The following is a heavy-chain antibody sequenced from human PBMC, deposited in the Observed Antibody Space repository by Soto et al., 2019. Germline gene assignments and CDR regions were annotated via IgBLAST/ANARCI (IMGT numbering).Heavy chain of an antibody. J-gene: IGHJ4*02. D-gene: IGHD2-21*02. CDR3: ASQRYCDDDCYLFDY. CDR2: VHDSWGS. CDR1: GGSISSYY. V-gene: IGHV4-59*12. Sequence: SENLSLTCTVSGGSISSYYWSWIRQPIGKGLEWIGYVHDSWGSHYNPSLKSRVAISLDTSKSQFSLKLSSVTAADTAVYYCASQRYCDDDCYLFDYWGQGTLVTVSS.